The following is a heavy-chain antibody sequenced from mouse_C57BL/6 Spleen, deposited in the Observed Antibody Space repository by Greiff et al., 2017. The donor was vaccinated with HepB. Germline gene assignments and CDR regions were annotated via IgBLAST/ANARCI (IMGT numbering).Heavy chain of an antibody. CDR1: EYEFPSHD. J-gene: IGHJ1*03. V-gene: IGHV5-2*03. Sequence: EVKVEESGGGLVQPGESLKLSCESNEYEFPSHDMSWVRKTPEKRLELVAAINSDGGSTYYPDTMERRFIISRDNTKKTLYLQMSSLRSEDTALYYCARQSDYDGYFDVWGTGTTVTVSS. CDR3: ARQSDYDGYFDV. CDR2: INSDGGST. D-gene: IGHD2-4*01.